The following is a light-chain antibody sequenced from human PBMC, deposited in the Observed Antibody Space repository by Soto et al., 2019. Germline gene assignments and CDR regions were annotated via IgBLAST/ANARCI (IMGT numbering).Light chain of an antibody. CDR2: SDN. CDR3: GAWDDSLNGPV. Sequence: QLVLTQPPSASGTPGQRVTISCSGSSSNIGRNTVNWYQQLPGTAPKLLVYSDNQRPSGVPDRFSGSRSGTSASLAISGLQSEDEGDFYCGAWDDSLNGPVFGGGTKLTVL. V-gene: IGLV1-44*01. J-gene: IGLJ2*01. CDR1: SSNIGRNT.